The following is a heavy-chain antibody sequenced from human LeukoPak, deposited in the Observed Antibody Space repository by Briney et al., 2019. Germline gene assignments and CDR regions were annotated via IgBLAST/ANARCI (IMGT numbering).Heavy chain of an antibody. Sequence: SVKVSCKASGGTFSSSAISWVRQAPGQGLEWMGRIIPIFGIANYAQKFQGRVTITADKSTSTAYMELSSLRSEDTAVYYCARGYDYGGNSPFDPWGQGSLVTVSS. CDR3: ARGYDYGGNSPFDP. J-gene: IGHJ5*02. V-gene: IGHV1-69*04. D-gene: IGHD4-23*01. CDR1: GGTFSSSA. CDR2: IIPIFGIA.